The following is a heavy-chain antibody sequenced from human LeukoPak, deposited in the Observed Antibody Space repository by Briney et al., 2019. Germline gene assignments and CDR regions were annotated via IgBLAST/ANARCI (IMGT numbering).Heavy chain of an antibody. Sequence: ASVKVSCKVSGYTLTELSMHWVRQAPGQGLEWMGWISAYNGNTNYAQKLQGRVTMTTDTSTGTACMELRSLRSDDTAVYYCARGGVTIFGVVPYYYYYMDVWGKGTTVTVSS. V-gene: IGHV1-18*01. D-gene: IGHD3-3*01. CDR1: GYTLTELS. CDR3: ARGGVTIFGVVPYYYYYMDV. CDR2: ISAYNGNT. J-gene: IGHJ6*03.